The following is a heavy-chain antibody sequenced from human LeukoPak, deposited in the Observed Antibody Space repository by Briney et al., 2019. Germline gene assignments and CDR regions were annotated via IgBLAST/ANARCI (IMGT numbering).Heavy chain of an antibody. CDR3: AKDLYYYGSGSSYYFDY. D-gene: IGHD3-10*01. CDR2: IRYDGGNK. V-gene: IGHV3-30*02. CDR1: GFTFSSYG. Sequence: GGSLRLSCAASGFTFSSYGMHWVRQAPGKGLEWVAFIRYDGGNKYYADSVKGRFTISRDNSKNTLYLQMNSLRAEDTAVYYCAKDLYYYGSGSSYYFDYWGQGTLVTVSS. J-gene: IGHJ4*02.